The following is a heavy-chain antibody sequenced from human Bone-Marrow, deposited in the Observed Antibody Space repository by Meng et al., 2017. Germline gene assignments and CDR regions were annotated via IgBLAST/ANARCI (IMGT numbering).Heavy chain of an antibody. J-gene: IGHJ4*02. Sequence: SETLSPTCTVSGGSITSYYWSWIRQLAGKGLEWIGRIYSIGSTNYNPSLKSRLTMSIDTSKNQFSLKVNSVTAADTAVYYCARGYSSGRYHFDYWGQGTLVTVSS. V-gene: IGHV4-4*07. CDR1: GGSITSYY. D-gene: IGHD6-19*01. CDR2: IYSIGST. CDR3: ARGYSSGRYHFDY.